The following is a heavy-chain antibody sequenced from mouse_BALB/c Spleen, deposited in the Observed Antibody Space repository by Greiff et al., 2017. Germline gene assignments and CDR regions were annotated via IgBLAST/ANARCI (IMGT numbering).Heavy chain of an antibody. CDR2: ISSGGSYT. V-gene: IGHV5-9-4*01. D-gene: IGHD2-5*01. Sequence: EVHLVESGGGLVKPGGSLKLSCAASGFTFSSYAMSWVRQSPEKRLEWVAEISSGGSYTYYPDTVTGRFTISRDNAKNTLYLEMSSLRSEDTAMYYCARTTVYSRGWFAYWGQGTLVTVSA. J-gene: IGHJ3*01. CDR1: GFTFSSYA. CDR3: ARTTVYSRGWFAY.